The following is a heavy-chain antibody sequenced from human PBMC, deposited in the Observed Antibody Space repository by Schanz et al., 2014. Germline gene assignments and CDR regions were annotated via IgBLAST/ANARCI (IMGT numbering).Heavy chain of an antibody. CDR3: ARDLEGYDGGGGGCDP. J-gene: IGHJ5*02. CDR2: ISNDGSIK. D-gene: IGHD2-21*01. CDR1: GFTFSSYA. V-gene: IGHV3-30-3*01. Sequence: QVQLVESGGGVVQPGRSLRLSCAASGFTFSSYAMHWVRQAPGKGLEWVALISNDGSIKYYADSVEGRFTISRDNSRNTLYLQMNSLRAEDTAVYYCARDLEGYDGGGGGCDPWGQGTLVTVSS.